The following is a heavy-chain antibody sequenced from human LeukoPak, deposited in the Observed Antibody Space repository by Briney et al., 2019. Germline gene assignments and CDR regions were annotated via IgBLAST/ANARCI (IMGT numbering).Heavy chain of an antibody. Sequence: ASVKVSCKASGYTFTSHGISWVRQAPGQGLEWMGWISVHNGNTNYAQNLQGRVTMTTDTSTSTAYMELRSLRSDDTAVYYCARDLDQYSGRYGGFGHDFWGQGTLVTVSS. CDR2: ISVHNGNT. J-gene: IGHJ4*02. CDR3: ARDLDQYSGRYGGFGHDF. D-gene: IGHD1-26*01. V-gene: IGHV1-18*01. CDR1: GYTFTSHG.